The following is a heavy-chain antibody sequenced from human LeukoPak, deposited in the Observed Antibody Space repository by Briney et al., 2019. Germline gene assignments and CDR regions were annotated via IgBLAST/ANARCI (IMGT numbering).Heavy chain of an antibody. CDR3: ASSLTGHPAWDY. J-gene: IGHJ4*02. D-gene: IGHD3-9*01. V-gene: IGHV1-8*01. Sequence: ASVKVSCKASGYTFTSYDINWVRQATGQGLEWMGWMNPNSGNTGYAQKFQGRVTMTRNTSISTAYMELSSLRSEDTAVYYCASSLTGHPAWDYWGQGTLVTVSS. CDR2: MNPNSGNT. CDR1: GYTFTSYD.